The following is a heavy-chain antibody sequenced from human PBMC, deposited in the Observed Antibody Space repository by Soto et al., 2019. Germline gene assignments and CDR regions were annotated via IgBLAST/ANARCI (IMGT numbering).Heavy chain of an antibody. D-gene: IGHD3-10*01. V-gene: IGHV4-59*01. CDR3: AREYYYGSGPY. J-gene: IGHJ4*02. CDR1: GGSISSYY. Sequence: ASETLSLTCTVSGGSISSYYWSWIRQPPGKGLEWIGYIYYSGSTNYNPSLKSRVTMTTDTSTSTAYMELRSLRSDDTAVYYCAREYYYGSGPYWGQGTXVTVSS. CDR2: IYYSGST.